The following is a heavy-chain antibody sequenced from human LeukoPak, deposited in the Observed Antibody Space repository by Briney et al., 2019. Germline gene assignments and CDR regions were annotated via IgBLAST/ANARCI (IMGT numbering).Heavy chain of an antibody. CDR1: GFTLSSYE. V-gene: IGHV3-23*01. Sequence: PGGSLRLSCTASGFTLSSYEMSWIRQAPGKGLEWVSSIDYSGGSTHYADSVMGRFIISRDNSKNTLYLQMKSLRAEDTALYYCAKEDAPLGGRPKNWGQGTLVTVSS. J-gene: IGHJ4*02. D-gene: IGHD3-16*01. CDR3: AKEDAPLGGRPKN. CDR2: IDYSGGST.